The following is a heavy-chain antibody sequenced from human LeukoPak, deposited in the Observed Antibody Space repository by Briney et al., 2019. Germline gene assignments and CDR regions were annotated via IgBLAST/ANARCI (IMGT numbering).Heavy chain of an antibody. CDR1: GFTFSDYY. V-gene: IGHV3-11*01. CDR2: ISSSGSTI. J-gene: IGHJ4*02. CDR3: ARIFRGGEEWLVSYYFDY. D-gene: IGHD6-19*01. Sequence: GGSLRLSCAASGFTFSDYYMSWIRQAPGKGLEWVSYISSSGSTIYYADSVKGRFTISRDNAKNSLYLQMNSLRAEDPAVSYCARIFRGGEEWLVSYYFDYGGQGTLVTVSS.